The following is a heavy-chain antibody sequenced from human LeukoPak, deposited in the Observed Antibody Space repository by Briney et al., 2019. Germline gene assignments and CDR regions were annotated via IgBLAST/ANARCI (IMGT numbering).Heavy chain of an antibody. V-gene: IGHV1-2*02. CDR2: INPNSGGT. CDR3: AREWGSSSWYAYFDY. Sequence: ASVKVSCKASGYTFTGYYMHWVRQAPGQGLVWMGWINPNSGGTNYAQKFQGRVTMTRDTSISTAYMELSRLRSDDTAVYYCAREWGSSSWYAYFDYWGQGTLVTVSS. J-gene: IGHJ4*02. CDR1: GYTFTGYY. D-gene: IGHD6-13*01.